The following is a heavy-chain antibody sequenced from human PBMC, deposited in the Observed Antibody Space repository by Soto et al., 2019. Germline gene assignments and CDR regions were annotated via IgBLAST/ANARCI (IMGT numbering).Heavy chain of an antibody. J-gene: IGHJ4*02. Sequence: EVQLVESGGGVVRPGGSLRLSCAASGFNFDDYGMSWGRQAPGKGLEWVSGINWNSNSRGYADSVKGRFTISRDNVQNSLYLEMNSQRSEDTAFYYCARGSSGYDHYFDTGGQGTLVTVSS. CDR3: ARGSSGYDHYFDT. CDR2: INWNSNSR. CDR1: GFNFDDYG. D-gene: IGHD5-12*01. V-gene: IGHV3-20*04.